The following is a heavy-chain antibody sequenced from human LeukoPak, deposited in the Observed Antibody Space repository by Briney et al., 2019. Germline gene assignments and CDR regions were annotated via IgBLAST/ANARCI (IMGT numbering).Heavy chain of an antibody. D-gene: IGHD6-19*01. Sequence: ASVKVSCKASGYTFTSYAMNWVRQAPGQGLEWMGWINTNTGNPTYAQGFTGRFVFSSDTSVSTAYLQISSLKAEDTAVYYCATVRRGIAVAGSEFDYWGQGTLVTVSS. CDR2: INTNTGNP. CDR3: ATVRRGIAVAGSEFDY. V-gene: IGHV7-4-1*02. J-gene: IGHJ4*02. CDR1: GYTFTSYA.